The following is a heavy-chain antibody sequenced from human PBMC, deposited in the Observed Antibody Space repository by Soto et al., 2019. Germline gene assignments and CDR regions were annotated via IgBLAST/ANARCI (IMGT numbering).Heavy chain of an antibody. V-gene: IGHV4-38-2*01. CDR2: IYHSGST. Sequence: SESLSLTCAVSGYSISSGYYWGWIRQPPGKGLEWIGTIYHSGSTYYNPSLKSRVTISVDTSKNQFSLKVNSVTAADTAVYYCARALYCSGGSCSHLRGMDVWGIGTTVTV. CDR1: GYSISSGYY. CDR3: ARALYCSGGSCSHLRGMDV. J-gene: IGHJ6*04. D-gene: IGHD2-15*01.